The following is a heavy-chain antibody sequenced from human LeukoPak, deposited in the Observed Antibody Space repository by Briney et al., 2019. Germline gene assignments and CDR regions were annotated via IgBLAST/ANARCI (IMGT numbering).Heavy chain of an antibody. CDR3: ARALAIRDGPDY. CDR2: ISSSSSYI. CDR1: GFTFSSYS. D-gene: IGHD2-21*01. Sequence: GGSLRLSCAASGFTFSSYSMDWVRQAPGKGLEWVSSISSSSSYIYYADSVKGRFTISRDNAKNSLYLQMNSLRAEDTAVYYCARALAIRDGPDYWGQGTLVTVSS. J-gene: IGHJ4*02. V-gene: IGHV3-21*01.